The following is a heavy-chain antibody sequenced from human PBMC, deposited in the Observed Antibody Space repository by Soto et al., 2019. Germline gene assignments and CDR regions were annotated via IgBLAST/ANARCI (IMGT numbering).Heavy chain of an antibody. CDR1: GYSFTNYG. J-gene: IGHJ6*02. CDR2: IDPSDSYT. D-gene: IGHD5-12*01. CDR3: ARRRATITGYYSGMAV. Sequence: GESLQISCKGSGYSFTNYGSSWVLQMTWKGLEWMGRIDPSDSYTNYSPSFQGHVTISADKSISTAYLQWSSLKASDTAMYYCARRRATITGYYSGMAVWGQGTTVTVS. V-gene: IGHV5-10-1*01.